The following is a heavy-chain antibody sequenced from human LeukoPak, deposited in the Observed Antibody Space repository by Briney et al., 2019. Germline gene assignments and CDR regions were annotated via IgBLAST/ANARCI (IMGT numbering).Heavy chain of an antibody. CDR3: ARAGYCSGGSCYKPDY. J-gene: IGHJ4*02. CDR2: INPNSGGT. D-gene: IGHD2-15*01. Sequence: ASVKVSCKASGYAFTGYYMHWVRQAPGQGLEWMGWINPNSGGTNYAQKLQGRVTMTTDTSTSTAYMELRSLRSDDTAVYYCARAGYCSGGSCYKPDYWGQGTLVTVSS. V-gene: IGHV1-2*02. CDR1: GYAFTGYY.